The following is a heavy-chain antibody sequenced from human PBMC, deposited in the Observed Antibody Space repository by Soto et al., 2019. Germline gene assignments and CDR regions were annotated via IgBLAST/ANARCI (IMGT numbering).Heavy chain of an antibody. V-gene: IGHV4-59*08. CDR2: IYYSGST. D-gene: IGHD6-6*01. Sequence: SETLSLTCTVSGGSISSYYWSWIRQPPGKGLEWIGYIYYSGSTNYNPSLKSRVTISVDTSKNQFSLKLSSVTAADTAVYYCASHKSSSSEMAKAPFDYWGQGTLVKVSS. CDR1: GGSISSYY. CDR3: ASHKSSSSEMAKAPFDY. J-gene: IGHJ4*02.